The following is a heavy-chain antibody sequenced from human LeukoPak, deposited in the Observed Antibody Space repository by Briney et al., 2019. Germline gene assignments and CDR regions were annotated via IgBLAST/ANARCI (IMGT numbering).Heavy chain of an antibody. CDR3: AREGSGYDPFDY. CDR2: ISSSSSYI. Sequence: PGGSLRLSCVASGFTFSSYWMHWVRQAPGKGLEWVSSISSSSSYIYYADSVKGRFTISRDNAKNSLYLQMNSLRAEDTAVYYCAREGSGYDPFDYWGQGTLVTVSS. J-gene: IGHJ4*02. CDR1: GFTFSSYW. V-gene: IGHV3-21*01. D-gene: IGHD5-12*01.